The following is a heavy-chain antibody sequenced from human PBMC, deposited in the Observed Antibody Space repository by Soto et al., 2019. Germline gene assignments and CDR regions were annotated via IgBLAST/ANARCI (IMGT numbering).Heavy chain of an antibody. Sequence: SGPTLVNPTQTLTLTYTFSGFSLSTSGMCVSWIRQPPGKALEWLALIDWDDDKYYSTSLKTRLTISKDTSKNQVVLTMTNMDPVDTATYYCARIPRDSSGYYKYYGMDVWGQGTTVTVSS. CDR3: ARIPRDSSGYYKYYGMDV. CDR1: GFSLSTSGMC. D-gene: IGHD3-22*01. J-gene: IGHJ6*02. V-gene: IGHV2-70*01. CDR2: IDWDDDK.